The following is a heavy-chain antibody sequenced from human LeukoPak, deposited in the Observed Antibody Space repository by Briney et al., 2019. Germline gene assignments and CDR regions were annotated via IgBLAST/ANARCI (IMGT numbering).Heavy chain of an antibody. CDR1: GFTFSSYS. J-gene: IGHJ6*02. Sequence: GGSLRLSCTASGFTFSSYSMNWVRQAPGKGLEWVSSITSSSSYIYYADSVKGRFTISRDNAKNSLYLQMNSLRAEDTAVYYCARDPCGGDFYSGNYYYGMDVWGQGTTVTVSS. D-gene: IGHD2-21*02. V-gene: IGHV3-21*01. CDR3: ARDPCGGDFYSGNYYYGMDV. CDR2: ITSSSSYI.